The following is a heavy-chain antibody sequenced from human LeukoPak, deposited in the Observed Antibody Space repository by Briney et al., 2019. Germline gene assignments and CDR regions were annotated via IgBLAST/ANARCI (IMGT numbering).Heavy chain of an antibody. J-gene: IGHJ3*02. CDR1: GYTFTGYY. Sequence: ASVKVSCKASGYTFTGYYMHGVRQAPGQGLEGMGWISAYNGNTNYAQKLQGRVTMITDTSTSTAYMELRSLRSDDTAVYYCARYPAGENAFDIWGQGTMVTVSS. CDR3: ARYPAGENAFDI. D-gene: IGHD7-27*01. V-gene: IGHV1-18*04. CDR2: ISAYNGNT.